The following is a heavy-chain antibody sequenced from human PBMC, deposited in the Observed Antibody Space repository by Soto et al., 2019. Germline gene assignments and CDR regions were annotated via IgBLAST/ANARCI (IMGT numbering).Heavy chain of an antibody. D-gene: IGHD2-21*02. V-gene: IGHV1-46*01. J-gene: IGHJ4*02. Sequence: QVQLVQSGAEVKKPGASVKVSCKASGYTFTSYYMHWVRQAPGQGLEWMGIINPSGGSTSYAQKFQGRVTMTRDTSTSTVYMERSSLRSEDTAVYYCARVGAYCGGDCYSFDYWGQGTLVTVSS. CDR1: GYTFTSYY. CDR2: INPSGGST. CDR3: ARVGAYCGGDCYSFDY.